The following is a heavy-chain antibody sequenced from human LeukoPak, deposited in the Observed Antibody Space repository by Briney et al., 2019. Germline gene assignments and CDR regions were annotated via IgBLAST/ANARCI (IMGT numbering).Heavy chain of an antibody. CDR3: ASSTAIGY. CDR2: ISSSARTI. J-gene: IGHJ4*02. Sequence: GGSLRLSCAASGFTFSTYNMNWVRQAPGKGLEWVSYISSSARTIYYADSVKGRFTISRDNAKNSLYLQMNSLRTEDTAVYYCASSTAIGYWGQGTLVTVSS. CDR1: GFTFSTYN. V-gene: IGHV3-48*04.